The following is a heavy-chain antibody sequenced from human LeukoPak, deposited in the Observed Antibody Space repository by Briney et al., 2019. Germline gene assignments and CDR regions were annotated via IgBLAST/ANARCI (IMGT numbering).Heavy chain of an antibody. CDR1: GYSFTSYL. D-gene: IGHD4-23*01. V-gene: IGHV5-51*01. J-gene: IGHJ5*02. Sequence: GESLKISCKGSGYSFTSYLIGCVRQMPGKGLEWTGIIYPGDSDTRYSPSFQGQVTISADKSISTAYLQWSSLKASDTAMYYCARLGARYYGGNSPPPIGWFDPWGQGTLVTVSS. CDR3: ARLGARYYGGNSPPPIGWFDP. CDR2: IYPGDSDT.